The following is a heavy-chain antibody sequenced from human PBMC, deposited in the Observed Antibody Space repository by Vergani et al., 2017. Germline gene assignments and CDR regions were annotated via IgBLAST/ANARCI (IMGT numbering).Heavy chain of an antibody. CDR2: IIPILGIA. D-gene: IGHD3-9*01. V-gene: IGHV1-69*04. J-gene: IGHJ3*02. CDR3: ARDSILTGYYTPGAFDI. Sequence: QVQLVQSGAEVKKPGASVKVSCKASGGTFSSYAISWVRQAPGQGLEWMGRIIPILGIANYAQKFQGRVTITADKSTSTAYMELSSLRSEDTAVYYCARDSILTGYYTPGAFDIWGQGTMVTVSS. CDR1: GGTFSSYA.